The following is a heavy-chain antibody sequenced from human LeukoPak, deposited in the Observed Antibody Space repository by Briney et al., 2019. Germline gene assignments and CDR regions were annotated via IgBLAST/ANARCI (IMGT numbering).Heavy chain of an antibody. CDR2: IYNSGST. CDR1: GDFISSYY. V-gene: IGHV4-59*12. D-gene: IGHD4/OR15-4a*01. Sequence: SETLSLTCTVSGDFISSYYWSWIRQPPGKGLEWIGYIYNSGSTNYNPSLKSRVTMSVDTSKNHMSLKLSSVTAADTAMYYCARSTMVNTATGWFDPWGQGTLVTVSS. J-gene: IGHJ5*02. CDR3: ARSTMVNTATGWFDP.